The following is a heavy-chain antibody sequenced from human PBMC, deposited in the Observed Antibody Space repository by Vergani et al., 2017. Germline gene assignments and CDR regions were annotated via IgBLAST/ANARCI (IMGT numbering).Heavy chain of an antibody. CDR1: GGSISSYY. CDR2: IYYSGST. V-gene: IGHV4-59*01. D-gene: IGHD3-10*01. Sequence: QVQLQESCPGLVKPSETLSLTCTVSGGSISSYYWSWIRQPPGKGLEWIGYIYYSGSTNYNPSLKSRVTISVDTSKNQFSLKLSSVTAADTAVYYCARTDYYGSGSHDYWGQGTLVTVSS. J-gene: IGHJ4*02. CDR3: ARTDYYGSGSHDY.